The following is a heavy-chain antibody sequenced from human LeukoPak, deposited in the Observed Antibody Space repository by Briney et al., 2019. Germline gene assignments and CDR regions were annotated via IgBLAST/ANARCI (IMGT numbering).Heavy chain of an antibody. Sequence: GGSLRLSCAASGFTFSSYAMSWVRQAPGKGLEWVSAISGSGGSTYYADSVKGRFTISRDNSKNTLYLQMNSLRAEDTAVYYCAKGPLYDILTGYYDYWGQGTLVTVSS. D-gene: IGHD3-9*01. CDR1: GFTFSSYA. CDR2: ISGSGGST. CDR3: AKGPLYDILTGYYDY. V-gene: IGHV3-23*01. J-gene: IGHJ4*02.